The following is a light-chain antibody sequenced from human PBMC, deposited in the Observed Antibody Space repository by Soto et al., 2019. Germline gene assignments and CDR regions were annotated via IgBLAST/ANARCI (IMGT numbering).Light chain of an antibody. CDR1: QDISND. Sequence: AIQLTQSPSSLSASVGDRITITCRASQDISNDLGWFQQKPGKAPKLLIYAASILQTGVPSRFSGSGSGSAFSLIITSLQPEDFATYYCLQDYSSPITFGQGTRLEIK. V-gene: IGKV1-6*02. CDR3: LQDYSSPIT. J-gene: IGKJ5*01. CDR2: AAS.